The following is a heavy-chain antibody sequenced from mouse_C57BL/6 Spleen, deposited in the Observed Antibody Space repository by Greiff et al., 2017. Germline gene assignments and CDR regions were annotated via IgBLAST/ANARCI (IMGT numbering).Heavy chain of an antibody. CDR2: ISDGGSYT. V-gene: IGHV5-4*01. CDR3: ARDSSPFDY. D-gene: IGHD3-2*02. Sequence: EVKLMESGGGLVKPGGSLKLSCAASGFTFSSYAMSWVRQTLEKRLEWVATISDGGSYTYYPDNVKGRFTISRDNAKNNLYLQMSHLKSEDTAMYYCARDSSPFDYWGQGTTLTVSS. CDR1: GFTFSSYA. J-gene: IGHJ2*01.